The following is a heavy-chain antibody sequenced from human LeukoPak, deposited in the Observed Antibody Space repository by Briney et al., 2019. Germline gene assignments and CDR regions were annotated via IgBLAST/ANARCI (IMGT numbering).Heavy chain of an antibody. CDR1: GYSISSGYY. Sequence: SETLSLTCAVSGYSISSGYYWGWIRQPPGKGLEWIGSIYHSGSTYYNPSLKSRVTISVDTSKNQFSLKLSSVTAADTAVYYCARRGLGYCSSTSCYPFDYWGQGTLVTVSS. V-gene: IGHV4-38-2*01. D-gene: IGHD2-2*01. J-gene: IGHJ4*02. CDR3: ARRGLGYCSSTSCYPFDY. CDR2: IYHSGST.